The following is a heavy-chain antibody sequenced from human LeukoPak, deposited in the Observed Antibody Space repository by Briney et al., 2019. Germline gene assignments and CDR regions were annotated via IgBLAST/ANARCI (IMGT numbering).Heavy chain of an antibody. V-gene: IGHV4-31*03. Sequence: SQTLSLTCTVSGGSISRGDNYWSRIRQYPGKGLECIGYIYYSGRTYYNPSLKSRVTISIDTSRSQFSLRLSSVTAADTAVYYCARDRSGSSSLNAFDIWGQGTMVTVSS. CDR1: GGSISRGDNY. CDR3: ARDRSGSSSLNAFDI. CDR2: IYYSGRT. J-gene: IGHJ3*02. D-gene: IGHD3-10*01.